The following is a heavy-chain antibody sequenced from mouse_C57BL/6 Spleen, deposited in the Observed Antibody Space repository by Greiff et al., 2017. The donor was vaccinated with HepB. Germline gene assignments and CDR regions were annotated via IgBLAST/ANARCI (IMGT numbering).Heavy chain of an antibody. V-gene: IGHV1-15*01. Sequence: VQLQESGAELVRPGASVTLSCKASGYTFTDYEMHWVKQTPVHGLEWIGAIDPETGGTAYNQKFKGKAILTADKSSSTAYMELRSLTSEDSAVYYCTRLVVAPYFDYWGQGTTLTVSS. J-gene: IGHJ2*01. CDR1: GYTFTDYE. CDR2: IDPETGGT. CDR3: TRLVVAPYFDY. D-gene: IGHD1-1*01.